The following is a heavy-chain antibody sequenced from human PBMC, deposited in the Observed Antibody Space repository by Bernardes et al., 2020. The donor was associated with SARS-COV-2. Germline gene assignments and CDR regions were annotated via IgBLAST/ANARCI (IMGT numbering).Heavy chain of an antibody. CDR1: GFTLSTYW. J-gene: IGHJ4*02. V-gene: IGHV3-74*01. CDR3: ARVIRSSPNVDY. D-gene: IGHD6-6*01. Sequence: GGAVRGSCAAPGFTLSTYWMHWVRQAPGKGPVWGSPINSDGSSTSYADSVKGRFTISRDNAKNTLYLQMNSLRAEDTAVYYCARVIRSSPNVDYWGQGTLVTVSS. CDR2: INSDGSST.